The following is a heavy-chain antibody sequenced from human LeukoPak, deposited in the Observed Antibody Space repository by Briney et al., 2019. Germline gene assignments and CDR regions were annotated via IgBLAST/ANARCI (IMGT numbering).Heavy chain of an antibody. D-gene: IGHD3-3*01. V-gene: IGHV4-31*03. CDR1: GASISSGGYY. CDR2: IYYSGST. CDR3: ARLRFQYIFDY. Sequence: PSETLSLTCNVSGASISSGGYYWSWSRQHPGKGLEWIGYIYYSGSTYYNPSLKSRVTISVDISKNQFSLRLSSVSAADTAVYYCARLRFQYIFDYWGQGALVTVSS. J-gene: IGHJ4*02.